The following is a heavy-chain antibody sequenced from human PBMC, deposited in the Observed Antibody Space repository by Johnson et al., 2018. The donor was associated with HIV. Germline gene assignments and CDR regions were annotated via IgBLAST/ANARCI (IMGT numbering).Heavy chain of an antibody. J-gene: IGHJ3*02. CDR2: ISFDGSNK. D-gene: IGHD3-3*01. V-gene: IGHV3-30*19. CDR3: ARVLRFLEWLSYNTDDAFDI. Sequence: QVQLVESGGAVVQPGRSLRLSCAASRFIFSTSGMHWVRQAPGKGLEWVAVISFDGSNKYYADSVKGRFNISRDNSKNTLYLQMNSLRAEDTAVYYCARVLRFLEWLSYNTDDAFDIWGQGTMVTVSS. CDR1: RFIFSTSG.